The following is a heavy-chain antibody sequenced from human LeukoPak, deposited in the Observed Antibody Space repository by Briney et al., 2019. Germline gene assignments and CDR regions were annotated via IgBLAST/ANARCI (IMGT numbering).Heavy chain of an antibody. V-gene: IGHV1-18*01. D-gene: IGHD1-26*01. CDR3: ARDLARRIVGATPAY. J-gene: IGHJ4*02. CDR2: ISAYNGNT. Sequence: ASVKVSCKASGYTFTSYGISWVRQAPGQGLEWMGWISAYNGNTNYAQKLQGRVTMTTDTSTSTAYMELRSLSSDDTAVYYCARDLARRIVGATPAYWGQGTLVTVSS. CDR1: GYTFTSYG.